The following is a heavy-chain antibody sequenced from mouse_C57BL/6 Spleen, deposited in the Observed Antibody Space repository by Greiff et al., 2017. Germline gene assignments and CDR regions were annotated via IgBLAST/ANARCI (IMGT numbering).Heavy chain of an antibody. V-gene: IGHV1-15*01. D-gene: IGHD2-10*01. CDR2: IDPETGGT. Sequence: QVQLQQSGAELVRPGASVTLSCKASGYTFTDYEMHWVKQTPVHGLEWIGAIDPETGGTAYNQKFKGKAILTADKPSSTAYMELRSLTSEDSAVYYCTKSPTMVTTPFAYWGQGTLVTVSA. CDR1: GYTFTDYE. J-gene: IGHJ3*01. CDR3: TKSPTMVTTPFAY.